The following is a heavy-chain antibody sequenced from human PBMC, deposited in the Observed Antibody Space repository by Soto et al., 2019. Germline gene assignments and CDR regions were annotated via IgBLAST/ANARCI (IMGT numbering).Heavy chain of an antibody. CDR3: ARDFGGYYYYYGMDV. CDR2: IYYSGST. J-gene: IGHJ6*02. D-gene: IGHD2-15*01. Sequence: SETLSLTCXVSGGSISSGDYYWSWIRQPPGKGLEWIGYIYYSGSTYYNPSLKSRVTISVDTSKNQFSLKLSSVTAADTAVYYCARDFGGYYYYYGMDVWGQGTTVTVSS. V-gene: IGHV4-30-4*01. CDR1: GGSISSGDYY.